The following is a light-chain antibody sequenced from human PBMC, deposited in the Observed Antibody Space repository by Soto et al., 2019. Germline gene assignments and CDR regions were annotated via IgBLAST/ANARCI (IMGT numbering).Light chain of an antibody. J-gene: IGLJ1*01. CDR1: KLGDKY. V-gene: IGLV3-1*01. CDR3: QAWDSSTVV. CDR2: QDS. Sequence: SYELTHPPSVSVSPGQTASITCSGDKLGDKYACWYQQKPGQSPVLVIYQDSKRPSGIPERFSGSNSGNTATLTISGTQAMDEAYYYCQAWDSSTVVFGTGTKLTVL.